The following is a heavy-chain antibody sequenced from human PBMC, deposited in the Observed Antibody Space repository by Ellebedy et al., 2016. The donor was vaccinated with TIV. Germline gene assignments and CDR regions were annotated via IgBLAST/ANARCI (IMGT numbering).Heavy chain of an antibody. V-gene: IGHV3-23*01. D-gene: IGHD6-19*01. CDR2: ISGSGGST. J-gene: IGHJ4*02. CDR3: AKVFPPYSIAVAFEN. CDR1: GFTFSSYA. Sequence: GGSLRLXXAASGFTFSSYAMSWVRQAPGKGLEWVSGISGSGGSTYYADSVKGRFTISRDNSKNTLYLQMNSLRAEDTALYYCAKVFPPYSIAVAFENWGQGTLVTVSS.